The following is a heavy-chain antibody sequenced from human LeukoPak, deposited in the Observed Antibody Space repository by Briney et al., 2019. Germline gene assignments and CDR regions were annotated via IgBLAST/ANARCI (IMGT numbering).Heavy chain of an antibody. V-gene: IGHV1-46*01. D-gene: IGHD3-10*01. CDR2: INPSGGST. CDR3: ARGSESLLWFGD. Sequence: ASVKVSCKASGYTFTSYDINWVRQATGQGLEWMGIINPSGGSTSYAQKFQGRVTMTRDTSTSTVYMELSSLRSEDTAVYYCARGSESLLWFGDWGQGTLVTVSS. J-gene: IGHJ4*02. CDR1: GYTFTSYD.